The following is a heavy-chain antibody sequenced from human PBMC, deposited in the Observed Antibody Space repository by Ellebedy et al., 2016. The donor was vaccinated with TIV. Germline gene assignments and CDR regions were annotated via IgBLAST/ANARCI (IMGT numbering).Heavy chain of an antibody. V-gene: IGHV4-61*08. Sequence: SETLSLTXTVSGGSISSGGYYWSWISQHPGKGLEWIGYIYYSGSTNYNPSLKSRVTISVDTSKNQFSLKLSSVTAADTAVYYCARGENYDILTGYYAYWGQGTLVTVSS. CDR1: GGSISSGGYY. D-gene: IGHD3-9*01. J-gene: IGHJ4*02. CDR2: IYYSGST. CDR3: ARGENYDILTGYYAY.